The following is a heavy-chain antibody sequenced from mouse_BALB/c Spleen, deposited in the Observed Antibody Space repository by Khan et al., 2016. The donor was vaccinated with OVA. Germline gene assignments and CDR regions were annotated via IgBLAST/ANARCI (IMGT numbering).Heavy chain of an antibody. V-gene: IGHV2-3*01. D-gene: IGHD1-1*01. Sequence: QVQLKESGPGLVAPSQSLSITCTVSGFSLTSYGVGWVRQPPGKGLEWLGVIWGDGSTNYHSALISRLNINKDNSKSQVLLKLNSLQTDDTATYYCALYYYGRAWFAYWGQGTLVTVSA. J-gene: IGHJ3*01. CDR3: ALYYYGRAWFAY. CDR2: IWGDGST. CDR1: GFSLTSYG.